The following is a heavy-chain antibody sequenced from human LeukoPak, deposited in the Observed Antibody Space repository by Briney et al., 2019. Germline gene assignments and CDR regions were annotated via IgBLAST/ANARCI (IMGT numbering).Heavy chain of an antibody. CDR3: ARLFETFSVPDV. Sequence: PSETLSLTCTVSGGSISSSSYYWGWIRQPPGKGLEWIGSIYYSGSTYYNPSLKSRVTVSVDTSKNQFSLKLSSVTAADTAVYYCARLFETFSVPDVWGQGTTVTVSS. J-gene: IGHJ6*02. CDR1: GGSISSSSYY. CDR2: IYYSGST. V-gene: IGHV4-39*01. D-gene: IGHD3-16*01.